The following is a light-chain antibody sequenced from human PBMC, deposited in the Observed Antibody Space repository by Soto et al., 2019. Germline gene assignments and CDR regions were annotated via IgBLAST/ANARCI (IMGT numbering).Light chain of an antibody. CDR2: GSS. CDR1: QSVSNNY. Sequence: EVVLTQSPGTLSLSPGERATLSCRASQSVSNNYFAWYQQKPGQAPRLLIFGSSDRATGIPGRFSGSGSATDFTLTISRLEPEDFAVYYCQQYGSSPPYTFGLCTKLDIK. J-gene: IGKJ2*01. V-gene: IGKV3-20*01. CDR3: QQYGSSPPYT.